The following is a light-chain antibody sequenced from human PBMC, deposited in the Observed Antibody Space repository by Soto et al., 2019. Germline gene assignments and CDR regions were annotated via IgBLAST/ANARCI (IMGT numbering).Light chain of an antibody. V-gene: IGKV3-20*01. CDR3: QQYGGSPRIT. CDR2: GAS. J-gene: IGKJ5*01. Sequence: EIVLTQSPGTLSLSPGERATLSCRASERLSSVYLAWYQQRPGQPPRLLIYGASNRATGIPDRFSGSGSGTDFTLIINGLEPEDVAMYYCQQYGGSPRITFGQGTRLEIK. CDR1: ERLSSVY.